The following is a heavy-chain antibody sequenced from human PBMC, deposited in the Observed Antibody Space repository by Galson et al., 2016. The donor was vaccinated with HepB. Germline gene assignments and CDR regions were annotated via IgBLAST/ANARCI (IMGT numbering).Heavy chain of an antibody. V-gene: IGHV3-21*01. CDR1: GFTFDKYG. CDR3: ARGAYSSRWFMGTSFGMDV. Sequence: SLRLSCAASGFTFDKYGMPWFRQAPGKGLEWVSTICGRCGDMDYADSVKGRFTISRDNVKNSLYLQMNSLRDEDTAVYYCARGAYSSRWFMGTSFGMDVWGQGTTVTVSS. CDR2: ICGRCGDM. J-gene: IGHJ6*02. D-gene: IGHD6-13*01.